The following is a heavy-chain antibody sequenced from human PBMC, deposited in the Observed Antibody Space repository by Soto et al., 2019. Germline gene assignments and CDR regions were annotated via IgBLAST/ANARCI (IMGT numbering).Heavy chain of an antibody. D-gene: IGHD6-25*01. CDR3: APGPSSNHGYRQFDY. CDR1: GTSISTTDYY. V-gene: IGHV4-39*01. J-gene: IGHJ4*02. CDR2: IYYTGMT. Sequence: QLQLQESGPGLVKPSETLSLTCTVSGTSISTTDYYWGWIRQPPGKGLEWITSIYYTGMTYYNPYLTSRVTISVDTSKHQFSLKLSSVTAADRAVYYCAPGPSSNHGYRQFDYLGQGTLVTVSS.